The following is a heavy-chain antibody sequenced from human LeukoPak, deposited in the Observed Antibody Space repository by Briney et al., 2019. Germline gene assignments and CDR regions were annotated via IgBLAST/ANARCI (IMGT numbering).Heavy chain of an antibody. Sequence: GGTLRLSCAASGFTFSSYGMGWVRQAPGKGLEWVSLISGTAFSTYYADSVRGRFTISRDNSKNTLYLQMNSLRAEDTAVYYCAKDTGSGYDYFSYYFDYWGQGTLVTVSS. CDR2: ISGTAFST. J-gene: IGHJ4*02. CDR3: AKDTGSGYDYFSYYFDY. CDR1: GFTFSSYG. D-gene: IGHD5-12*01. V-gene: IGHV3-23*01.